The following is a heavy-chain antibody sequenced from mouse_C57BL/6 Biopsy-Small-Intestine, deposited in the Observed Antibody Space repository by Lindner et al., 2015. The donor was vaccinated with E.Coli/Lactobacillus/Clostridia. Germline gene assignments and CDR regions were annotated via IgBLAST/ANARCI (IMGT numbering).Heavy chain of an antibody. CDR2: ISGGSSII. V-gene: IGHV5-17*01. J-gene: IGHJ3*01. D-gene: IGHD2-3*01. Sequence: EVQLQESGGGLVKPGGSLKLSCAASGFTFSDYGMHWVRQAPEKGLEWVAYISGGSSIIYYADTEKGRFTISRDNAKNTLFLQMTSLRSEDTAMYYCARPFFDVNYVGFAYWGQGTLVTVSA. CDR1: GFTFSDYG. CDR3: ARPFFDVNYVGFAY.